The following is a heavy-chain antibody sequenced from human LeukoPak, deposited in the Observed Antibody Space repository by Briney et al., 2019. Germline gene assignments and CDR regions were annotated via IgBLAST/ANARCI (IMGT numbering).Heavy chain of an antibody. CDR2: ISSSGGST. CDR3: ARDPDY. Sequence: GGSLRLSCAVSGFSFNNYAMSWVRQAPGKGLEWVSAISSSGGSTYYADSVKGRFTISRDNSKNTLYLQMNSLRAEDTAVYYCARDPDYWGQGTLVTVSS. V-gene: IGHV3-23*01. J-gene: IGHJ4*02. CDR1: GFSFNNYA.